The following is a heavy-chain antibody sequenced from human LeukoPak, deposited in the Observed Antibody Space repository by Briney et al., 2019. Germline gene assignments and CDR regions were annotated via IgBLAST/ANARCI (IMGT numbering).Heavy chain of an antibody. J-gene: IGHJ4*02. Sequence: PSETLSLTCTVSGGSISSYYWSWIRQPPGKGLEWIGYIYYSGSTNYNPSLKSRVTISVDTSKNQFSLKLSSVTAADTAVYYCARSIVGATIHFDYWGQGTLVTVSS. CDR2: IYYSGST. CDR1: GGSISSYY. CDR3: ARSIVGATIHFDY. D-gene: IGHD1-26*01. V-gene: IGHV4-59*01.